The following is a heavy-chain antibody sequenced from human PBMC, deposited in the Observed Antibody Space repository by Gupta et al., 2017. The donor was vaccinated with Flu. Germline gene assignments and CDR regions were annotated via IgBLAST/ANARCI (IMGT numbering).Heavy chain of an antibody. CDR2: SNSDGSST. CDR3: ARDHYYGMDV. V-gene: IGHV3-74*01. Sequence: GVNFSSYWMHWVRQDQGKGLVWVSRSNSDGSSTRYAESVKGRFTISRDNAKNTLYLQMNSLRAEDKDGYYCARDHYYGMDVWGQGTTGNVS. J-gene: IGHJ6*02. CDR1: GVNFSSYW.